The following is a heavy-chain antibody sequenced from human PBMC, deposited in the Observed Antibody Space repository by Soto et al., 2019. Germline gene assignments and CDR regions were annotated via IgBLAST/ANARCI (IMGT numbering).Heavy chain of an antibody. CDR2: IYHSGST. CDR1: GGSISSDGYS. V-gene: IGHV4-30-2*01. Sequence: QLQLQEYGSGLVKPSQTLSLTCAVSGGSISSDGYSWSWIRQPPGKGLEWIGYIYHSGSTYYNPSLKSRVTISVDRSKNQFSLKLSSVTAADTAVYYCARVPSPWGQGTLVTVSS. CDR3: ARVPSP. J-gene: IGHJ5*02.